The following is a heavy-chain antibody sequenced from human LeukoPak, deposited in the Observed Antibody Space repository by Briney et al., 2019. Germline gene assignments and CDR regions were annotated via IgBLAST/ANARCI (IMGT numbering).Heavy chain of an antibody. CDR1: GAFSTNYF. CDR3: ARTLLPATMGAFDI. Sequence: SVTLSLTCSVSGAFSTNYFWSWIRQPAGKGLQWIGRINTSGDTYYNPSLKSRVTMSVDTSKKQFSLNLSSMAAADTAVYYCARTLLPATMGAFDIWGQGTMVTVSS. D-gene: IGHD2-2*01. CDR2: INTSGDT. V-gene: IGHV4-4*07. J-gene: IGHJ3*02.